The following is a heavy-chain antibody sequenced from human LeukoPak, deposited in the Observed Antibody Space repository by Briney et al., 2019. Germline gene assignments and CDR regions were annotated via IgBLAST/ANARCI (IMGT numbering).Heavy chain of an antibody. J-gene: IGHJ4*02. CDR3: ARQAAAGFDY. V-gene: IGHV4-59*08. D-gene: IGHD6-13*01. Sequence: SETLSLTCTVSGGSISSYYWSWIRQPPGKGLEWIGSIYYSGSTYYNPSLKSRVTISVDTSKNQFSLKLSSVTAADTAVYYCARQAAAGFDYWGQGTLVTVSS. CDR1: GGSISSYY. CDR2: IYYSGST.